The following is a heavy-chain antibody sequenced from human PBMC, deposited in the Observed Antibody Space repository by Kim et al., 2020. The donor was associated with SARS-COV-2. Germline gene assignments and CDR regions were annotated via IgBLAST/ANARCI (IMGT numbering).Heavy chain of an antibody. CDR1: GFTFSSYD. CDR3: ARGYYYDSSGYLRSYWYFDL. J-gene: IGHJ2*01. Sequence: GGSLRLSCAASGFTFSSYDMHWVRQATGKGLEWVSAIGTAGDPYYQGSVKGRFTISRENAKNSLYLQMNSLRAGDTAVYYCARGYYYDSSGYLRSYWYFDLWGRGTLVTVSS. V-gene: IGHV3-13*05. CDR2: IGTAGDP. D-gene: IGHD3-22*01.